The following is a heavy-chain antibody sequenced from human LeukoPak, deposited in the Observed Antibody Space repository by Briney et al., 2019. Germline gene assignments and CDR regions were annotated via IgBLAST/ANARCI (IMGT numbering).Heavy chain of an antibody. D-gene: IGHD3-22*01. Sequence: PSETLSLTCTVSGGSISSGGYYWSWIRQHPGKGLEWIGYIYYSGSTYYNPSLKSRVTISVDTSKNQFSLKLSSVTAADTAVYYCARGPLRDYDSSGSFDYWGQGTLVTVSS. V-gene: IGHV4-31*03. CDR1: GGSISSGGYY. CDR3: ARGPLRDYDSSGSFDY. J-gene: IGHJ4*02. CDR2: IYYSGST.